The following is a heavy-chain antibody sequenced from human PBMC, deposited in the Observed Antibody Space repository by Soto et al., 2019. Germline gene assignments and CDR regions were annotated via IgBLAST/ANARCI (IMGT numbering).Heavy chain of an antibody. D-gene: IGHD3-22*01. CDR1: GFTFSSYA. CDR3: AKSPGMHYYDSSGYYHYDY. CDR2: ISGSGVST. Sequence: GGSLRLSCAASGFTFSSYAMSWVRQAPGKGLEWVSAISGSGVSTYYADSVKGRFTISRDNSKNTLYLQMNSLRAEDTAVYYCAKSPGMHYYDSSGYYHYDYWGQGTLVTVSS. J-gene: IGHJ4*02. V-gene: IGHV3-23*01.